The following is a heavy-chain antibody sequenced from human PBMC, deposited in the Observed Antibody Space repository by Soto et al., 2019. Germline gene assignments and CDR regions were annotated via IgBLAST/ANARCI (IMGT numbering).Heavy chain of an antibody. J-gene: IGHJ4*02. Sequence: GASVKVSCKASGYTFTSYYMHWLRQAPGQGLEWMGIINPSGGSTSYAHKFQGRVTMTWDTSTSTVYMELSSLRSEDTAVYYCARDLSGGDCYSCWGQGTLVTVSS. D-gene: IGHD2-21*02. CDR1: GYTFTSYY. CDR3: ARDLSGGDCYSC. CDR2: INPSGGST. V-gene: IGHV1-46*01.